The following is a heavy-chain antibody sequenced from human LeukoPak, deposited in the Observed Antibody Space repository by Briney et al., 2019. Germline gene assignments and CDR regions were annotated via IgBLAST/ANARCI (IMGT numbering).Heavy chain of an antibody. Sequence: SETLSLTCTVSGASISSYYWSWIRQPAGRGLEWIGRIYVSGITNYNPSLKSRVTMSVDTSKNQFFLTLSSVTAADTAVYYCARTGIEVAGTVYFDYWGQGTLVIVSS. CDR1: GASISSYY. J-gene: IGHJ4*02. CDR2: IYVSGIT. D-gene: IGHD6-19*01. CDR3: ARTGIEVAGTVYFDY. V-gene: IGHV4-4*07.